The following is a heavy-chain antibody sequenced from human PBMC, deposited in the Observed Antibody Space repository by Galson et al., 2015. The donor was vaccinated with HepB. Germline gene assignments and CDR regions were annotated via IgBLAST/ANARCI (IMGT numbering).Heavy chain of an antibody. CDR2: IRYDGSNQ. CDR1: GFTFSSYG. CDR3: AKDDYGDYGYYFDY. D-gene: IGHD4-17*01. J-gene: IGHJ4*02. V-gene: IGHV3-30*02. Sequence: SLRLSCAASGFTFSSYGMHWVRQRPGKGLEWVAFIRYDGSNQYYADSVKGRFTISRDTSKNTLFLQMKSLRAEDTAVYYCAKDDYGDYGYYFDYWGQGTLVTVSS.